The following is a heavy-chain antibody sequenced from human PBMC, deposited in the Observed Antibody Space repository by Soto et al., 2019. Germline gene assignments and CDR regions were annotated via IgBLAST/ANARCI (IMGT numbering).Heavy chain of an antibody. Sequence: QLQLQESGPGLVKPSETLSLTCTVSGGSISSSSYYWGCIRQPPGKGLEWIGSIYYSGSTYYNPSLKSRVTISGDTSKNQFSLELRSVTAADTAVYYCARLEMATISFDYWGQGTLVTVSS. J-gene: IGHJ4*01. V-gene: IGHV4-39*01. CDR1: GGSISSSSYY. CDR3: ARLEMATISFDY. CDR2: IYYSGST. D-gene: IGHD5-12*01.